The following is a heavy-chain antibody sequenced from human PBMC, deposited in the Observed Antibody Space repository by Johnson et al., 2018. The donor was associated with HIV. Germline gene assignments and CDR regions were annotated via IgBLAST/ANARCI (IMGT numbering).Heavy chain of an antibody. D-gene: IGHD3-9*01. J-gene: IGHJ3*02. CDR1: GFTFSDYY. CDR3: ARAYYDIFTGRDDAFDI. CDR2: ISSSGSSI. V-gene: IGHV3-11*04. Sequence: QVQLVESGGGLVQPGGSLRLSCAASGFTFSDYYMSWIRQAPWKGLEWVSYISSSGSSIFYADSVKGRFTISRDNAKNSLYLQMNSLRAEDTAVYYCARAYYDIFTGRDDAFDIWGQGTMVTVSS.